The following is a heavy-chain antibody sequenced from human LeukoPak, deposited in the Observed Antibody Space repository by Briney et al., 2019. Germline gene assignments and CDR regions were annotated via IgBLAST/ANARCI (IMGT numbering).Heavy chain of an antibody. J-gene: IGHJ4*02. CDR3: ARMYYYDSSGLTWGFDY. V-gene: IGHV3-53*01. Sequence: GGSLRLSCAASGFTVSSNYMSWVRQAPGKGLEWVSVIYSGGSTYYADSVKGRFTISRDNSKNTLYLQMNSLRAEDTAVYYCARMYYYDSSGLTWGFDYWGQGTLGTVSS. CDR1: GFTVSSNY. D-gene: IGHD3-22*01. CDR2: IYSGGST.